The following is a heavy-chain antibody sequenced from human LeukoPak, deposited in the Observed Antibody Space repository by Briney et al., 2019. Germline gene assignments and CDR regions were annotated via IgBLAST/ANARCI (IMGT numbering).Heavy chain of an antibody. CDR2: INHSGST. CDR1: GGSFSGYY. D-gene: IGHD2-21*01. Sequence: SETLSLTCAVYGGSFSGYYWSWIRQPPGKGLEWIGEINHSGSTNYNPSLKSRVTISVDTSKNQFSLKLSSVTAADTAVYYCARGLILWGQGTLVTVSS. CDR3: ARGLIL. J-gene: IGHJ4*02. V-gene: IGHV4-34*01.